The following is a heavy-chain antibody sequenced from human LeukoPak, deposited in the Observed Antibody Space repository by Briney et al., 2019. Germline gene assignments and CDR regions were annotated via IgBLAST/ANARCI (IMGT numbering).Heavy chain of an antibody. D-gene: IGHD2-15*01. CDR3: ARVRYCSGGGCPRLSHHFDY. V-gene: IGHV3-21*01. CDR2: ISSSSSYI. CDR1: GFTFSSYS. J-gene: IGHJ4*02. Sequence: GGSLRLSCAASGFTFSSYSMNWVRQAPGKGLEWVSSISSSSSYIYYADSVKGRFTISRDNAKNSLYLQMNSLRAEDTAVYYCARVRYCSGGGCPRLSHHFDYWGQGTLVTVSS.